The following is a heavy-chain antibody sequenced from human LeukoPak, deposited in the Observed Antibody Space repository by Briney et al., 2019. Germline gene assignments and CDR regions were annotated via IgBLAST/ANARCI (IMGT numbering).Heavy chain of an antibody. V-gene: IGHV3-30*18. CDR2: ISYDGSNK. CDR3: AKALTSGWYLDAFNI. CDR1: GFTFSSCG. Sequence: GGSLRLSCAASGFTFSSCGMHWVRQAPGKGLEWVAVISYDGSNKYYADSVKGRFTIPRDNSKNTLFLEMNSLRAEDTAVYYCAKALTSGWYLDAFNIWGQGTMVTVSS. D-gene: IGHD6-19*01. J-gene: IGHJ3*02.